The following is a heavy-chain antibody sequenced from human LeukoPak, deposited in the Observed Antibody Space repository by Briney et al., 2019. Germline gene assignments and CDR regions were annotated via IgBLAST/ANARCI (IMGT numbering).Heavy chain of an antibody. V-gene: IGHV1-2*04. CDR1: GYTFTGYY. CDR2: INPNSGGT. CDR3: ARGKKEPHRSVDV. J-gene: IGHJ6*02. Sequence: GASVRVSCKASGYTFTGYYMHWVRQAPGQGLEWMGWINPNSGGTNYAQKFQGWVTTTRDTSISTAYMELSRLRSDDTAVYYCARGKKEPHRSVDVWGQGTTVTVSS. D-gene: IGHD1-14*01.